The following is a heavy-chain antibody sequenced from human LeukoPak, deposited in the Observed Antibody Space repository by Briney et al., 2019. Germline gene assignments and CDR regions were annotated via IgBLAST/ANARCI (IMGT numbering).Heavy chain of an antibody. CDR2: IIPIFGTA. D-gene: IGHD3-3*01. CDR3: ARDPNYDFWSGYPIGGNWFDP. V-gene: IGHV1-69*01. J-gene: IGHJ5*02. Sequence: SVKVSCKASGGTFSSYAISWVRQAPGQGLEWMGGIIPIFGTANYAQKFQGRVTITADESTSTAYMELSSLRSEDTAVHYCARDPNYDFWSGYPIGGNWFDPWGQGTLVTVSS. CDR1: GGTFSSYA.